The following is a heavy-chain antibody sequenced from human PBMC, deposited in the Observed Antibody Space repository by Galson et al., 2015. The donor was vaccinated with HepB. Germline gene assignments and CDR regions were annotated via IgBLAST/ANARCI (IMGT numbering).Heavy chain of an antibody. J-gene: IGHJ3*01. CDR1: GFTFSNYR. Sequence: SLRLSCAASGFTFSNYRMNWVRQAPGVGLEWVSSISSEHNIYYADSVKGRFTISRDNAKNSLHLQMNSLRAEDTAIYYCARERVDCIRTDCYGVAFDVWGQRTMVTVSS. CDR3: ARERVDCIRTDCYGVAFDV. CDR2: ISSEHNI. V-gene: IGHV3-21*01. D-gene: IGHD2-2*01.